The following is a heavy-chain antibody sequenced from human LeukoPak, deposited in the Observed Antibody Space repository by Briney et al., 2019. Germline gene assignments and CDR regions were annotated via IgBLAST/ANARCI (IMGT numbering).Heavy chain of an antibody. Sequence: SETLSLTCTVSGVSISSYYWSWVRQPPGKGLEWVGYIYYSGSTNYNPSLKSRVTISVDTSKNQFSLKLSSVTAADTAVYYCARGHGWQFYWYFDLWGRGTLVTVSS. CDR2: IYYSGST. CDR3: ARGHGWQFYWYFDL. D-gene: IGHD6-19*01. J-gene: IGHJ2*01. V-gene: IGHV4-59*01. CDR1: GVSISSYY.